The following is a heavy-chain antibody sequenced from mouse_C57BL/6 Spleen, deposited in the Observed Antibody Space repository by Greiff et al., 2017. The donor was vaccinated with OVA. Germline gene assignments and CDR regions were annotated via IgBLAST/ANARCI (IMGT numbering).Heavy chain of an antibody. CDR2: ISDGGSYT. D-gene: IGHD2-3*01. V-gene: IGHV5-4*01. CDR3: AREGGDGYYDY. CDR1: GFTFSSYA. Sequence: EVKVVESGGGLVKPGGSLKLSCAASGFTFSSYAMSWVRQTPEKRLEWVATISDGGSYTYYPDNVKGRFTISRDNAKNNLYLQMSHLKSEDTAMYYCAREGGDGYYDYWGQGTTLTVSS. J-gene: IGHJ2*01.